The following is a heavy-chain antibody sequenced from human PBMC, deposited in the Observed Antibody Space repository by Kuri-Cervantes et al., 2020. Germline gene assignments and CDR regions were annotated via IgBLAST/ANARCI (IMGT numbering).Heavy chain of an antibody. CDR3: ARDLGDYSNSNWFDP. CDR1: GFNFSNYG. Sequence: GESLKISCAASGFNFSNYGIHWVRQAPGKGLEWVAVVSYDGSYKYYTDSVKGRFTISRDNSKNTVYLQMNSLRAEDTAVYYCARDLGDYSNSNWFDPWGQGTLVTVSS. D-gene: IGHD4-11*01. CDR2: VSYDGSYK. V-gene: IGHV3-30*03. J-gene: IGHJ5*02.